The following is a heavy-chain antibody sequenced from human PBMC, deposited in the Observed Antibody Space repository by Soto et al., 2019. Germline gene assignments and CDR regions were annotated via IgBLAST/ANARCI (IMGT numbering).Heavy chain of an antibody. D-gene: IGHD2-2*01. J-gene: IGHJ5*02. CDR1: GGSIRGGGYY. V-gene: IGHV4-31*03. CDR2: IYYTGST. Sequence: SETLSLTCTVSGGSIRGGGYYWSWIRQRPGKGLEWIGYIYYTGSTYYNPSLKSRVTISVDTSKNQFSLKLSSVTAADTAVYYCARRLCSSTSCRTRPNWFDPWGQGTLVTVSS. CDR3: ARRLCSSTSCRTRPNWFDP.